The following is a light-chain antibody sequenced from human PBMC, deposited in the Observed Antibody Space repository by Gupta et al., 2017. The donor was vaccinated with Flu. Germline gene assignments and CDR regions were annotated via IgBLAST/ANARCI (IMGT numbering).Light chain of an antibody. Sequence: DIVMTQSPDSLTVSLGETATINCKSSQSVFYSSNNKNYLAWYQQKVGQPPKLLIYWASTRDSGVPDRFSGSGSGTDFTLTISTRQAEDVAIYYCQQYDTTPMYTFGQGTKLEIK. CDR3: QQYDTTPMYT. J-gene: IGKJ2*01. CDR1: QSVFYSSNNKNY. CDR2: WAS. V-gene: IGKV4-1*01.